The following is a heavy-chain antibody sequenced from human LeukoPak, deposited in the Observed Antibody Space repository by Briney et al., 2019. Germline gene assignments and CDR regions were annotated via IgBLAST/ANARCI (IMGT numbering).Heavy chain of an antibody. J-gene: IGHJ4*02. Sequence: GGSLRLSCAASGFTFSSYWMHWVRQAPGKGLVWVLRINSDGSSTSYADSVKGRFTISRDNAKNTLYLQMNSLRAEDTAVYYCAREGRCSSTSCHSFDYWGQGTLVTVSS. D-gene: IGHD2-2*02. CDR1: GFTFSSYW. CDR2: INSDGSST. CDR3: AREGRCSSTSCHSFDY. V-gene: IGHV3-74*01.